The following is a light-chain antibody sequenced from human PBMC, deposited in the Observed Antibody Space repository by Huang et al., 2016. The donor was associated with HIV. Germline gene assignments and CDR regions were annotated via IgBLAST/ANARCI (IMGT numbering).Light chain of an antibody. CDR2: ATS. V-gene: IGKV1-27*01. CDR1: QDISNY. Sequence: DIQTTQSPSSLSASVGDRVTITCRASQDISNYLAWYQLKPGKVPRVLIHATSTLQSGVPPRFSGSGSGTHFTLTISSLQPEDVGLYFCQKYDSSPRTFGQGTKVEIK. J-gene: IGKJ1*01. CDR3: QKYDSSPRT.